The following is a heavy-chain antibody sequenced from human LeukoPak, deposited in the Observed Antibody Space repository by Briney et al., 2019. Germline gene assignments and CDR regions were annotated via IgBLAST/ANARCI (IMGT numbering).Heavy chain of an antibody. J-gene: IGHJ5*02. D-gene: IGHD3-22*01. CDR3: AREAPIIVIEVTSNWLDP. CDR1: GFTFSNYW. Sequence: GGSLRLSCAASGFTFSNYWMHWVRQAPGKGLVWVSRINYDGSSTYYADSVKGRFTISRDNAKNTLYLQMNSLRAEETAVYYCAREAPIIVIEVTSNWLDPWGQGTLVTVSS. V-gene: IGHV3-74*01. CDR2: INYDGSST.